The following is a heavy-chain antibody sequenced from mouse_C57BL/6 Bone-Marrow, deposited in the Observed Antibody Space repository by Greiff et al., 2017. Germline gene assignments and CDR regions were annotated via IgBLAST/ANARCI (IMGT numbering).Heavy chain of an antibody. CDR1: GYTFTSYW. Sequence: VQLHQSGAELAKPGASVKLSCKASGYTFTSYWMHWVKQRPGQGLEWIGYINPSSGYTKYNQKFKDKATLTADKSSSTAYMQLSSLTYEDSAVYYCARRWYDYDDAMDYWGQGTSVTVSS. CDR2: INPSSGYT. D-gene: IGHD2-4*01. V-gene: IGHV1-7*01. CDR3: ARRWYDYDDAMDY. J-gene: IGHJ4*01.